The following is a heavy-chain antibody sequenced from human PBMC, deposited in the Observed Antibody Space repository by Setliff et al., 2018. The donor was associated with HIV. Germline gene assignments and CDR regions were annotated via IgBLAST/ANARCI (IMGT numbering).Heavy chain of an antibody. CDR2: ISSSGSP. CDR1: GGSINSYW. CDR3: ARSRHCGSDCYLDY. Sequence: SSETLSLTCTVSGGSINSYWWSWFRQPAGKGLEWIGRISSSGSPNYNPSLESRVTMSVDTSKNQFSLKLRSVTATDTAVYSCARSRHCGSDCYLDYSGQGTLVTVSS. J-gene: IGHJ4*02. D-gene: IGHD2-21*02. V-gene: IGHV4-4*07.